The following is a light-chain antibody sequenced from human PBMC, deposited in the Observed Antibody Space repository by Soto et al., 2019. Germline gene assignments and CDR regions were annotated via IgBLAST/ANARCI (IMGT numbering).Light chain of an antibody. CDR3: QHYGSSPFT. V-gene: IGKV3-20*01. J-gene: IGKJ3*01. CDR2: GAS. Sequence: EIVLTQSPGTLSLSPGERATLSCRARQSVSSSYLAWYQQKPGQAPRLLVYGASSRATGIPDRFSGSGSGTDLTLTISRVEPEDFAVYYCQHYGSSPFTFGPGTRVDIK. CDR1: QSVSSSY.